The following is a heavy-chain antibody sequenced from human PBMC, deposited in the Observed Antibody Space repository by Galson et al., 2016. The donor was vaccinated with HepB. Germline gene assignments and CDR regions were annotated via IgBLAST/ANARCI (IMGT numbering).Heavy chain of an antibody. CDR2: SVPMFGPV. D-gene: IGHD5-12*01. V-gene: IGHV1-69*13. CDR3: AREVSGSSGGLNWFDP. CDR1: GGTFSIYS. J-gene: IGHJ5*02. Sequence: SVKVSCKASGGTFSIYSINWVRQAPGQGLEWMGVSVPMFGPVKYAQKFQGRVTISADESTSTVYMELSSLRSEETAVYFCAREVSGSSGGLNWFDPWGQGTLVTVSS.